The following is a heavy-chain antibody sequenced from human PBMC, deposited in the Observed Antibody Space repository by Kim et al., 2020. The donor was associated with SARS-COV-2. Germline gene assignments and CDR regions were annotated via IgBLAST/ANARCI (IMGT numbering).Heavy chain of an antibody. J-gene: IGHJ4*02. CDR1: GGSISSSSYY. CDR3: ARRGAAAGTVY. Sequence: SETLSLTCTVSGGSISSSSYYWGWIRQPPGKGLEWIGSIYYSGSTYYNPSLKSRVTISVDTSKNQFSLKLSSVTAADTAVYYCARRGAAAGTVYWGQGT. V-gene: IGHV4-39*01. D-gene: IGHD6-13*01. CDR2: IYYSGST.